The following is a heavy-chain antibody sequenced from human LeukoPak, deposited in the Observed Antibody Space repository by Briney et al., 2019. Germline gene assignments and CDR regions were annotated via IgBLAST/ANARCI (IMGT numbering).Heavy chain of an antibody. CDR1: GFTFSRFR. Sequence: PGGSLRLSCAASGFTFSRFRMSWVRQPPGKGLEWVANIHQDGSEIYYVDSVKGRFTVSTDNAKNSLYLQMTSLRAEDTAVYYCASSWGSAIDFWGQGTLVTVSS. D-gene: IGHD3-16*01. CDR3: ASSWGSAIDF. CDR2: IHQDGSEI. V-gene: IGHV3-7*01. J-gene: IGHJ4*02.